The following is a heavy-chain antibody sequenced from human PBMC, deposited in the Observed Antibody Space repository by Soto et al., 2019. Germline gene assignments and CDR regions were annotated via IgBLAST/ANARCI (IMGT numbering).Heavy chain of an antibody. CDR1: GFPFSMFA. D-gene: IGHD3-10*01. CDR3: AKASGRVHYGMHV. V-gene: IGHV3-23*01. J-gene: IGHJ6*02. Sequence: VGSLRLSCAASGFPFSMFAMNGVRQAPGKGLEWVSGIRGSGGGTYYADSVKGRFTISRDDSRNMLYLEMNTLRGEDTAVYYCAKASGRVHYGMHVWGQGTTVTVSS. CDR2: IRGSGGGT.